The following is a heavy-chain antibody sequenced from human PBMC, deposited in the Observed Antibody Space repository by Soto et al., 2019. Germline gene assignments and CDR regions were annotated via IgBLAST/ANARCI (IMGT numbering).Heavy chain of an antibody. CDR3: ARVYDSGLDP. V-gene: IGHV4-59*01. CDR2: FYYSGNT. J-gene: IGHJ5*02. Sequence: SETLSLTCSVSGGSISTSYWSWIRQSPGKGLEWIGTFYYSGNTNLNPSLKSRVTMSLDTSKNQFSLNLISVTAADTAMYYCARVYDSGLDPWGQGTLVTVSS. CDR1: GGSISTSY. D-gene: IGHD1-1*01.